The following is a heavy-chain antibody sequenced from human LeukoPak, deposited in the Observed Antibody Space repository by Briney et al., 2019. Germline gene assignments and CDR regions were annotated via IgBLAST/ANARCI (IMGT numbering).Heavy chain of an antibody. CDR3: ARGGAPTDFYDFWGV. D-gene: IGHD3-3*01. CDR2: IYHSGST. CDR1: GYSISSAYY. Sequence: PSETLSLTCTVSGYSISSAYYWGWIRQPPGKGLEWIGSIYHSGSTYYNPSLKSRVTISVDTSKNQFSLKLSSVTAADTAVYYCARGGAPTDFYDFWGVWGKGTTVTVSS. J-gene: IGHJ6*04. V-gene: IGHV4-38-2*02.